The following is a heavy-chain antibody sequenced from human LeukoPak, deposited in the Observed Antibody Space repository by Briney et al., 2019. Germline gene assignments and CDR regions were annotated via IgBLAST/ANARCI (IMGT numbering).Heavy chain of an antibody. CDR1: GYTFTSYD. Sequence: ASVKVSCKASGYTFTSYDINWVRQATGQGLEWMGWMNPNSGNTGYAQKFQGRVTITRNTSISTAYMELSSLRSEDTAVYYCARAARYGDYNDYWGQGTLVTVSS. CDR3: ARAARYGDYNDY. V-gene: IGHV1-8*03. J-gene: IGHJ4*02. D-gene: IGHD4-17*01. CDR2: MNPNSGNT.